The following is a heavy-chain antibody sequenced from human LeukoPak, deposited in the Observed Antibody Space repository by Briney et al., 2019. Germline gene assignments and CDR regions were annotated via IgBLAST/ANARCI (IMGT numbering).Heavy chain of an antibody. D-gene: IGHD2-21*02. V-gene: IGHV3-23*01. J-gene: IGHJ4*02. CDR2: ISGSGGST. CDR3: ARGDRDPFDY. Sequence: GGSLRLSCAASGFTFSSYAMRWVRQAPGKGLEWVLTISGSGGSTYYADSVKGRFTISRDNSKNTLYLQLYSLTAEDTAAYYCARGDRDPFDYWGQGTLVTVSS. CDR1: GFTFSSYA.